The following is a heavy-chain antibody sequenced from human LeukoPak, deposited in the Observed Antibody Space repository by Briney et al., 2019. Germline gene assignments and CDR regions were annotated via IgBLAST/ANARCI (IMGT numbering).Heavy chain of an antibody. V-gene: IGHV4-4*02. J-gene: IGHJ6*03. CDR3: ARTTEGGYTYDYFYYYYMDV. D-gene: IGHD5-18*01. CDR1: GGSISSSNW. CDR2: IYHSGST. Sequence: SETLSLTCAVSGGSISSSNWWSWIRQPPGKGLEWIGEIYHSGSTNYNPSLKSRVTISVDKSKNQFSLKLSSVTAADTAVYYCARTTEGGYTYDYFYYYYMDVWGKGTTVTISS.